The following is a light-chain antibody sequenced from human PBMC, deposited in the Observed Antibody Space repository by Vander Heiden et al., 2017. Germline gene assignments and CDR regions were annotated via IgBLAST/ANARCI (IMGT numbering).Light chain of an antibody. CDR2: AAS. V-gene: IGKV1-39*01. CDR3: RQSYSTAWT. CDR1: QSISSY. J-gene: IGKJ1*01. Sequence: DSQMTQSPSSLSASVGDRVTITCRASQSISSYLNWYQQKPGKAPKLLIYAASSLQSGVPSRFSGSGSGTDFTLTISSLQPEDFATYYCRQSYSTAWTFGQGTKVEIK.